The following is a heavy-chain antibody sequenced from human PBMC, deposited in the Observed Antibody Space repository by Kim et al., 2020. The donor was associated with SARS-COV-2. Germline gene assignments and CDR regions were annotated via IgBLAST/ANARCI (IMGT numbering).Heavy chain of an antibody. CDR3: ATTLHPTYYYSYGMDV. Sequence: SVKGRFTISRDNSKNTLYLQMNSLRAEDTAVYYCATTLHPTYYYSYGMDVWGQGTTVTVSS. D-gene: IGHD4-4*01. V-gene: IGHV3-53*01. J-gene: IGHJ6*02.